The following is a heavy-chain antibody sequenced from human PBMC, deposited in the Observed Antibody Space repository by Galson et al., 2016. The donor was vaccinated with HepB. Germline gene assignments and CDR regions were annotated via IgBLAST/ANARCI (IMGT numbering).Heavy chain of an antibody. CDR2: IYPGDSDT. D-gene: IGHD2-15*01. V-gene: IGHV5-51*01. CDR3: ARLAVSGRTCSDFDY. CDR1: GYSFTSYW. Sequence: QSGAEVKKPGESLEISCKGSGYSFTSYWIGWVRQMPGKGLEWMGIIYPGDSDTRYSPSFQGQVTISADESISTAYLQWSSLKASDTAMYYCARLAVSGRTCSDFDYWGPGTLVTVSS. J-gene: IGHJ4*02.